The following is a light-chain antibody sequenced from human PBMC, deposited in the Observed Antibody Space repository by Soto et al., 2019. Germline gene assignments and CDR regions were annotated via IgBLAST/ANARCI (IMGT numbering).Light chain of an antibody. CDR3: CSYAGNYVRV. J-gene: IGLJ3*02. CDR1: NSDVGAYNY. Sequence: QSVLTQPRSVSGSPGQSVTISCTGTNSDVGAYNYVSWYQQHPGKAPKFMIYDVSKRPSGVPDRFSGSKSGNTASLTISGLQAEDEADYYCCSYAGNYVRVFGGGTQPTVL. V-gene: IGLV2-11*01. CDR2: DVS.